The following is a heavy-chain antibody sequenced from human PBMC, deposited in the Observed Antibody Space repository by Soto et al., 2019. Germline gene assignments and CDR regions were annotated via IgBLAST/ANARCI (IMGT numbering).Heavy chain of an antibody. Sequence: SETLSLTCAVSGGSISSSNWWSWVRQPPGKGLEWIGEIYHSGSTNYNPSLKSRVTISVDKSKNQFSLKLSSVTAADTAVYYCARFHPPYRSHFDYWGQGTLVTVSS. CDR3: ARFHPPYRSHFDY. CDR2: IYHSGST. CDR1: GGSISSSNW. J-gene: IGHJ4*02. V-gene: IGHV4-4*02.